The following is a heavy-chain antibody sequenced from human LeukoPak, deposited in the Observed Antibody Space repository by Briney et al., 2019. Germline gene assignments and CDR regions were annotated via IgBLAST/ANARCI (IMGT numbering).Heavy chain of an antibody. V-gene: IGHV1-2*02. Sequence: GASVKVSCKASGYTFTGYLIHWVRQAPGQGLEYMGWINPNTGATEYALKFRGRVTMTRDTSTSTASMELSRLRSDDTAVYFCGRDLSTSATWELEHWGQGTLVTVSS. CDR1: GYTFTGYL. J-gene: IGHJ1*01. CDR2: INPNTGAT. D-gene: IGHD6-25*01. CDR3: GRDLSTSATWELEH.